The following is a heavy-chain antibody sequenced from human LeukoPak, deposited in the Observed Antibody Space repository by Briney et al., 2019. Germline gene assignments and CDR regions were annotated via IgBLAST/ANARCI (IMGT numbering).Heavy chain of an antibody. CDR2: TNDSGGST. J-gene: IGHJ6*02. CDR1: GFTFSSYA. CDR3: AKMSSSWTYYYGMDA. V-gene: IGHV3-23*01. Sequence: GGSLRLSCAASGFTFSSYAMIRVRQAPGKGLEWASGTNDSGGSTYYADPVKGRFTISRDNSKNTLYLQMNSLRAEDTAVYYCAKMSSSWTYYYGMDAWGQGTTVTVSS. D-gene: IGHD6-13*01.